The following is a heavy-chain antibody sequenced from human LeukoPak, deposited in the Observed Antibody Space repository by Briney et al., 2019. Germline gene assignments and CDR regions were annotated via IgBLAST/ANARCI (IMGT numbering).Heavy chain of an antibody. V-gene: IGHV3-23*01. CDR1: GFTFSSYT. D-gene: IGHD2-15*01. CDR2: ISMSGVST. Sequence: PGGSLRLSCAASGFTFSSYTMTWVRQAPGKGLEWVSAISMSGVSTYYADSVKGRFTISRDDSKSIAYLQMNSLKTEDTAVYYCTRVSLVAASVFFDYWGQGTLVTVSS. CDR3: TRVSLVAASVFFDY. J-gene: IGHJ4*02.